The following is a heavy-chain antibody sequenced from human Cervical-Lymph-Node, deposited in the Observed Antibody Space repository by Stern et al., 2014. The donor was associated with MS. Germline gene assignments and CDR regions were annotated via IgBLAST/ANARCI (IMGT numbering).Heavy chain of an antibody. CDR2: IYPGDSDT. V-gene: IGHV5-51*01. CDR1: GYRFPINW. Sequence: QLVQSGAVVKKPGESLKISCRASGYRFPINWIGWVRQMPGKGLEWMGLIYPGDSDTRYSPSFQGQFPMSADNSISTAYLQWSRLKASDTARYDCAIQSAWQQLAQPFDYWGQGTLVTVSS. D-gene: IGHD6-13*01. CDR3: AIQSAWQQLAQPFDY. J-gene: IGHJ4*02.